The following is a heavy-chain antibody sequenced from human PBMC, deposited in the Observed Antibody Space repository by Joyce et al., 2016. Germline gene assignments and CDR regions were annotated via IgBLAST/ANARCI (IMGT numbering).Heavy chain of an antibody. Sequence: QVQLVQSGAEVKKPGASVKVSCKASGYTFTSYDINWVRQATGQGLEWMGWMKPNNGHIEYAQELQGRVIMTRDTSTSTAYMELSSLKSDDTALYYCARGMGYYYGMDVWGQGTAVIVSS. CDR1: GYTFTSYD. J-gene: IGHJ6*02. V-gene: IGHV1-8*01. CDR3: ARGMGYYYGMDV. CDR2: MKPNNGHI.